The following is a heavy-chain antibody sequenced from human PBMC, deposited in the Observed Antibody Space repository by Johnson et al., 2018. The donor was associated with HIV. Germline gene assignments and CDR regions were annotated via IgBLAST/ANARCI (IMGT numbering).Heavy chain of an antibody. CDR1: GFTFSSYW. J-gene: IGHJ3*02. V-gene: IGHV3-7*05. CDR2: IKQDGIEK. D-gene: IGHD6-6*01. Sequence: VQLVESGGGLVQPGGSLRLSCAASGFTFSSYWMSWVRQAPGKGLEWVANIKQDGIEKYDVDSVKGRFTISRDNAKNSLYLQMNSLIAEDTAVYYCASCEYSSPRGAFDIWGQGTMVTVSS. CDR3: ASCEYSSPRGAFDI.